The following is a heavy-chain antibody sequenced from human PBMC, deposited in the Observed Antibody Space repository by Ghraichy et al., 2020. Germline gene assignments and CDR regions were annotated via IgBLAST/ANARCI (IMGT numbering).Heavy chain of an antibody. CDR3: TKQKGWYKENYAFDY. D-gene: IGHD6-19*01. J-gene: IGHJ4*02. Sequence: GESLRLSCEASGFTVSTFAMSWVHQAPGKGLEWVSGISSSGGSTFYSDSVRGRFSISRDNSKNTLHLQMNSLRDEDTALYYCTKQKGWYKENYAFDYWGPGTLVTVSS. CDR2: ISSSGGST. V-gene: IGHV3-23*01. CDR1: GFTVSTFA.